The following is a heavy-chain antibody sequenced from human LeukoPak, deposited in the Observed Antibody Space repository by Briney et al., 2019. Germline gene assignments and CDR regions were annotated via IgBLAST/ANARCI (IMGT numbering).Heavy chain of an antibody. CDR2: IYYSGST. CDR3: ARHRGSGSSPYFDY. CDR1: GGSISSSSYY. D-gene: IGHD3-10*01. J-gene: IGHJ4*02. V-gene: IGHV4-39*01. Sequence: SETLSLTCIVSGGSISSSSYYWGWIRQPPGKGLEWIGSIYYSGSTYYNPSLKSRVTISVDTSKNQFSLKLSSVTAADTALYYCARHRGSGSSPYFDYWGQGALVTVSS.